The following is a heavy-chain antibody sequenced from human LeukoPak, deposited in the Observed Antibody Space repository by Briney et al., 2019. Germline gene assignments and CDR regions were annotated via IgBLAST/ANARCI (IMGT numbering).Heavy chain of an antibody. Sequence: ASVKVSCKASGYTFTSYDINWVRQATGQGLEWMGWVNPNSGNTGYAQKFQGRVTITRNTSISTAYMELSSLRSEDTAVYYCARGSITVTTQGGFDPWGQGTLVTVSS. D-gene: IGHD4-17*01. V-gene: IGHV1-8*03. CDR3: ARGSITVTTQGGFDP. CDR1: GYTFTSYD. CDR2: VNPNSGNT. J-gene: IGHJ5*02.